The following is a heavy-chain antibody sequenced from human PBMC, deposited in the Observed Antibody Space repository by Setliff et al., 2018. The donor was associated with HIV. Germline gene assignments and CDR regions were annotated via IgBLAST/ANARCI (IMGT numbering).Heavy chain of an antibody. CDR3: ATGNARPD. CDR2: VKSKGSGGTT. J-gene: IGHJ4*02. V-gene: IGHV3-15*07. CDR1: GFTFSNAW. Sequence: GGSLRLSCAASGFTFSNAWINWVRQAPGKGLEWVGRVKSKGSGGTTDYATPVKGRFTISRDDSENTLYLQMNSLKSDDTAVYYCATGNARPDWGQGTLVTVSS.